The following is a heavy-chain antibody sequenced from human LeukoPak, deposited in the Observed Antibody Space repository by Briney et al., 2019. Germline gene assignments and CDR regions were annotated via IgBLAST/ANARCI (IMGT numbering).Heavy chain of an antibody. CDR3: AKRSSTASGYFDF. J-gene: IGHJ4*02. CDR2: ITGSGAYT. V-gene: IGHV3-23*01. CDR1: GFTFNNYA. Sequence: GGSLRLSCTASGFTFNNYAMTWVRQAPGKGLEWVSAITGSGAYTNYADSVKGRFTISRDNSKNTIYLQMNSLRAEDTAIYYCAKRSSTASGYFDFWGRGSLVTVSS. D-gene: IGHD3-22*01.